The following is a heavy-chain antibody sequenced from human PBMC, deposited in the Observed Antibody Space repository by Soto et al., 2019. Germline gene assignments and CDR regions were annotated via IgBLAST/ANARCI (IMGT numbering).Heavy chain of an antibody. CDR2: ISSTTNYI. CDR1: GFTFTRYS. CDR3: ARESEDLTSNFDY. J-gene: IGHJ4*02. V-gene: IGHV3-21*06. Sequence: EVQLVESGGGLVKPGGSLRLSCAASGFTFTRYSMNWVRQAPGKGLEWVSSISSTTNYIYYGDSMKGRVTISTDNAKNSLYLEMTSLRAEDTAVYYWARESEDLTSNFDYWGQGTLVTVSA.